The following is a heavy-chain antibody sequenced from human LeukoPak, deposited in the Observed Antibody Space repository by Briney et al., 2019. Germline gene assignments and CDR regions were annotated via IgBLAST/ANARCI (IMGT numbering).Heavy chain of an antibody. CDR1: GYTLTELS. Sequence: ASVKVSCKVSGYTLTELSKHWVRQAPGKGLEWMGGFDPEDGETIYAQKFQGRVTMTEDTSTDTAYMELSSLRSEDTAVYYCATVACSSTSCSRFDPWGQGTLVTVSS. CDR2: FDPEDGET. J-gene: IGHJ5*02. CDR3: ATVACSSTSCSRFDP. D-gene: IGHD2-2*01. V-gene: IGHV1-24*01.